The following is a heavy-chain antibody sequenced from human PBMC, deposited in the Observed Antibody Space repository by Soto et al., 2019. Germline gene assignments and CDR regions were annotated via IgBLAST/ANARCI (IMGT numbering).Heavy chain of an antibody. Sequence: QVQLVESGGGVVQPGRSLRLSCAASGFTFSSYGMHWVRQAPGKGLEWVAVIWYDGSNKYYADSVKGRFTISRDNSKNTLYLQMNSLRAEDTAVYYCARGSHYDILTGLIDYWGQGTLVTGSS. D-gene: IGHD3-9*01. CDR1: GFTFSSYG. CDR2: IWYDGSNK. J-gene: IGHJ4*02. CDR3: ARGSHYDILTGLIDY. V-gene: IGHV3-33*01.